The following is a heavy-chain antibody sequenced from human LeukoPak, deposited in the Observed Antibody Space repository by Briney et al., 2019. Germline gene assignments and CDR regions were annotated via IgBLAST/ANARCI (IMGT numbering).Heavy chain of an antibody. CDR2: FNYSGVT. J-gene: IGHJ4*02. Sequence: PSETLSLTCSVSGASFDGGDYYWNWVRQTPGKGLERIGFFNYSGVTYYNPSLKSRVTISRDTTNMQFSLELGSVTAADTAGYFCARAHDFWSGYAFDCWGQGTLVTVSS. D-gene: IGHD3-3*01. V-gene: IGHV4-30-4*01. CDR1: GASFDGGDYY. CDR3: ARAHDFWSGYAFDC.